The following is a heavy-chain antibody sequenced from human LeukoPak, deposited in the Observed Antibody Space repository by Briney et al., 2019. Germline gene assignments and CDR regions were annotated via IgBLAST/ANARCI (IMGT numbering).Heavy chain of an antibody. CDR1: GFTFTNYA. Sequence: PGGSLRLSCAASGFTFTNYAMSWVRQAPGKGPEWVSSISDSGGSAFYADSVRGRFTISRDNSKSTLYLQMSSLRAEDTAVYYCAKDNWYLDYWGQGTLVTVSS. V-gene: IGHV3-23*01. CDR3: AKDNWYLDY. D-gene: IGHD1-1*01. CDR2: ISDSGGSA. J-gene: IGHJ4*02.